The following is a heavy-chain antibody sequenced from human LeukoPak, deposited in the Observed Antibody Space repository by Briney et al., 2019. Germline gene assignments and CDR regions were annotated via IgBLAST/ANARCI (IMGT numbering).Heavy chain of an antibody. J-gene: IGHJ4*02. Sequence: SVKVSCKASGGTFSSYAISWVRQAPGQGLEWVGRIIPIFGIANYAYKFQGRVTITADKSTSTAYMELSSLRSEDTAVYYCASVTYSSSSAFPAPPDYWGQGTLVTVSS. CDR1: GGTFSSYA. D-gene: IGHD6-6*01. CDR2: IIPIFGIA. V-gene: IGHV1-69*04. CDR3: ASVTYSSSSAFPAPPDY.